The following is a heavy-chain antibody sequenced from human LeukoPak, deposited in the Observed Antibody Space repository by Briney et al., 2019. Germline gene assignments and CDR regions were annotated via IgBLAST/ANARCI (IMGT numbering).Heavy chain of an antibody. CDR2: INAGNGNT. Sequence: ASVKVSCKASGGTFSSYAISWVRQAPGQGLEWMGWINAGNGNTKYSQKFQGRVTITRDTSASTAYMELSSLRSEDTAVYYCARASGLLWFGELLPDYWGQGTLVTVSS. J-gene: IGHJ4*02. CDR1: GGTFSSYA. V-gene: IGHV1-3*01. D-gene: IGHD3-10*01. CDR3: ARASGLLWFGELLPDY.